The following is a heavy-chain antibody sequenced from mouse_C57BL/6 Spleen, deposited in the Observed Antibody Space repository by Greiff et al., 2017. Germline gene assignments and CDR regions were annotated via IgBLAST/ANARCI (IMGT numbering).Heavy chain of an antibody. CDR1: GYTFTSYD. J-gene: IGHJ1*03. CDR2: SYPRDGST. D-gene: IGHD2-2*01. CDR3: ASYGYLYWYFDV. Sequence: VQLQQSGPELVKPGASVKLSCKASGYTFTSYDINWVKQRPGQGLEWSGWSYPRDGSTKYNEKFKGKATLTVDTSSSTAYMELHSLTSEDSAVYFCASYGYLYWYFDVWGTGTTVTVSS. V-gene: IGHV1-85*01.